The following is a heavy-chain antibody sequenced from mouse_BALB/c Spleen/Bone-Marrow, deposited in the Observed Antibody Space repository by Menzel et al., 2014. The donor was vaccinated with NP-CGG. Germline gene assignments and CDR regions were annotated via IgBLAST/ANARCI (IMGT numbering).Heavy chain of an antibody. CDR1: GYSFTSYT. D-gene: IGHD2-3*01. CDR3: AREGANDGCCGHFDY. Sequence: QVHVKQSGAELARPGASVKMSCKASGYSFTSYTMHWVNQRPGQGLEWIAYINPRNTYSDYNQKFKDRATVTTDKSSSTAYMQLSILTSEDSAVYCDAREGANDGCCGHFDYWGQGTTLTVSS. CDR2: INPRNTYS. V-gene: IGHV1-4*01. J-gene: IGHJ2*01.